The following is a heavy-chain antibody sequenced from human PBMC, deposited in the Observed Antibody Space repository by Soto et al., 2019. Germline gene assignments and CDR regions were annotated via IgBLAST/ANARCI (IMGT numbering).Heavy chain of an antibody. CDR3: ARGMTTVTTLDY. D-gene: IGHD4-17*01. CDR2: IYYSGST. J-gene: IGHJ4*02. V-gene: IGHV4-31*03. Sequence: SETLSLTCTVSGGSISSGGYYWSWIRQHPGKGLEWIGYIYYSGSTYYNPSLKSRVTISVDTSKNQFSLKLSSVTAAETAVYYCARGMTTVTTLDYWGQGTLVTVSS. CDR1: GGSISSGGYY.